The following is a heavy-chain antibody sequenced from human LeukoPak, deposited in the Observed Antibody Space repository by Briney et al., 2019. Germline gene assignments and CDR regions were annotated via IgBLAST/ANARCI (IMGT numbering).Heavy chain of an antibody. J-gene: IGHJ3*02. CDR3: ARVSAGVIGMKDVFDI. V-gene: IGHV3-48*01. CDR2: ISSSSSTI. CDR1: GFTFSSYR. Sequence: GGSLRLSCAASGFTFSSYRMNWVRQAPGKGLEWVSSISSSSSTIYYADSVKGGFTISRDNAKNSLYLQMNSLRAEDTAVYYCARVSAGVIGMKDVFDIWGQGTMVTVSS. D-gene: IGHD3-16*02.